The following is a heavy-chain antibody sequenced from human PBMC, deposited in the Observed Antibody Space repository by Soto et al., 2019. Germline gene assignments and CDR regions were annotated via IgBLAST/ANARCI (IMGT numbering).Heavy chain of an antibody. CDR3: TPVFEY. V-gene: IGHV3-74*01. CDR2: IDGIGTGT. Sequence: EVQLVQSGGGSVQPGGSLRLSCAASGFTFTNYWMHWVRQVPGEGLVWVARIDGIGTGTSYSDSVRGRFTISRDNAENMLYLPMNSLRAEDTAVYYCTPVFEYWGRGSLVTVSS. J-gene: IGHJ4*02. CDR1: GFTFTNYW.